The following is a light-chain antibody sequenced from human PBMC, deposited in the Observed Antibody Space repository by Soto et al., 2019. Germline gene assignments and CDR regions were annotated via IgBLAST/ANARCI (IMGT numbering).Light chain of an antibody. Sequence: EIVLTQSPAILSLSPGEKATLSCRASQSVSGSLGWYQQKPGQAPRLIIYDASVRATGIPARFSGSGSGTDFTLTISSLEPEDFAVYYCQEYNDWRPITFGGGTKVEIK. CDR2: DAS. CDR3: QEYNDWRPIT. CDR1: QSVSGS. V-gene: IGKV3-11*01. J-gene: IGKJ4*01.